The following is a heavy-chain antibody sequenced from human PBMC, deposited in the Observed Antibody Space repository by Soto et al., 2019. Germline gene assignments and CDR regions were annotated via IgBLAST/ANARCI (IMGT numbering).Heavy chain of an antibody. CDR1: GFTFSSYA. CDR3: AKMTTVTSRTFFDY. V-gene: IGHV3-23*01. CDR2: ISGGGGST. Sequence: LRLSCAASGFTFSSYAMSWVRQAPGKGLEWVSAISGGGGSTYYADSVKGRFTISRDNSKNTLYLQMNSLIAEDTAVYYCAKMTTVTSRTFFDYWGQGTLVTVSS. D-gene: IGHD4-17*01. J-gene: IGHJ4*02.